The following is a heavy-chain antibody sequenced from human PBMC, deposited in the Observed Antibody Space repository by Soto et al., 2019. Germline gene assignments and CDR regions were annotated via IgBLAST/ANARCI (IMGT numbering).Heavy chain of an antibody. D-gene: IGHD3-3*01. V-gene: IGHV4-34*01. CDR3: ARGLESIGVPFSLTDV. Sequence: SETLSLTCAVYGGSFSGYYWSWIRQPPGKGLEWIGEINHSGSTNYNPSLKSRVTISVDTSKNQFSLKLSSVTAADTAVYYCARGLESIGVPFSLTDVWGKGTTVTVSS. J-gene: IGHJ6*04. CDR2: INHSGST. CDR1: GGSFSGYY.